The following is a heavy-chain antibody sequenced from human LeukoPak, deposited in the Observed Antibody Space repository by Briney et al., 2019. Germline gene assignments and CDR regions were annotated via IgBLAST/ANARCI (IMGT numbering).Heavy chain of an antibody. CDR3: ARASRDGYNQNFDH. CDR2: IYPGGSET. Sequence: GASLQISCKGLGYSFSSYWNAWVRQRPGKGLEWMGIIYPGGSETRYDPSFQGQVTISADSSTSTAYLQWSSLRASDTAMYYCARASRDGYNQNFDHWGQGTLVTVSS. D-gene: IGHD5-24*01. V-gene: IGHV5-51*01. CDR1: GYSFSSYW. J-gene: IGHJ4*02.